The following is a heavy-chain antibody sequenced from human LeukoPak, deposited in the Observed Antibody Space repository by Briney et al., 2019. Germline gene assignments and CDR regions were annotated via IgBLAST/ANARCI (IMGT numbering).Heavy chain of an antibody. CDR3: AKDRFYDILTGYPDY. D-gene: IGHD3-9*01. V-gene: IGHV3-23*01. J-gene: IGHJ4*02. CDR2: ICGSSGRT. CDR1: GFTLSSFG. Sequence: AGSLRLSCAASGFTLSSFGMSWVRQAPGKGLEWVSAICGSSGRTYYADAVKGRFTVSRDISKNTVSLQMNRLRADDTAMYHCAKDRFYDILTGYPDYWGQGTLVTVSS.